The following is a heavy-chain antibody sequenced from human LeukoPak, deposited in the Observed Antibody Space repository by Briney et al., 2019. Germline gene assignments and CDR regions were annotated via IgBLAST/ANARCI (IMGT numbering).Heavy chain of an antibody. CDR3: ARVLNSGGYAYPGSLDY. J-gene: IGHJ4*02. CDR1: GFPFSGHW. Sequence: GGPLRLSCAASGFPFSGHWMDWVRQAPGKGLEWVANIKHDGTDKYYVDSVKGRFTISRDNAKSSVYLDMNNLRAEDTAVYYCARVLNSGGYAYPGSLDYWGQGTLVTVSS. V-gene: IGHV3-7*01. CDR2: IKHDGTDK. D-gene: IGHD2-15*01.